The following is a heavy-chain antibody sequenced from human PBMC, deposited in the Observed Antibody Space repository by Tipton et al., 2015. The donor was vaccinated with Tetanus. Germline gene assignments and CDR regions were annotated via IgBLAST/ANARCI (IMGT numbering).Heavy chain of an antibody. V-gene: IGHV3-33*01. CDR3: AREADCSGGSCFSGDFDN. J-gene: IGHJ4*02. CDR1: GSIFSSYG. Sequence: SGSIFSSYGIHWVRQAPGKGLEWVAVSWYDGTDKYYADSVKGRFTTSRDNSKNTLYLRMNSLRAEDTAVYYCAREADCSGGSCFSGDFDNWGQGTQVTVSS. CDR2: SWYDGTDK. D-gene: IGHD2-15*01.